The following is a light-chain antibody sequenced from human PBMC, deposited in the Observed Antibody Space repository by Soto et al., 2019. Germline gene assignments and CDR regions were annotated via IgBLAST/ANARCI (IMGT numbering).Light chain of an antibody. CDR2: SNN. J-gene: IGLJ2*01. CDR3: ASWDDRLGAVI. Sequence: QSVLTQPPSASGTPGQRVFISCSGSSSNIGGTNYAYWYQQLPGAAPKLLMHSNNLRPSGVPERISGSKSGTSASLAISGLRSEDEALYYCASWDDRLGAVIFGGGTKVTVL. V-gene: IGLV1-47*02. CDR1: SSNIGGTNY.